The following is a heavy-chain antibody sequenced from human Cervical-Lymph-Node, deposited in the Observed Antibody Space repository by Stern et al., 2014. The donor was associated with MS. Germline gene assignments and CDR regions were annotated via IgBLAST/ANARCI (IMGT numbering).Heavy chain of an antibody. CDR3: ARTGTVVTSGYYYGMDV. CDR1: GYNFTDYG. Sequence: VHLVESGAEVKKPGASVKVSCKTAGYNFTDYGIIWVRQAPGQRLEWMGWINPGNGNRRYSQKIQGRVTITRDTSASTAYMELSSLRSEDTAVYYCARTGTVVTSGYYYGMDVWGQGTTVTVSS. V-gene: IGHV1-3*01. D-gene: IGHD4-23*01. J-gene: IGHJ6*02. CDR2: INPGNGNR.